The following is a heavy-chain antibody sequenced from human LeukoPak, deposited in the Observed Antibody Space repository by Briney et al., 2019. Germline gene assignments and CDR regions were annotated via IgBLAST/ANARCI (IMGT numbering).Heavy chain of an antibody. J-gene: IGHJ6*03. V-gene: IGHV4-61*09. CDR3: ARVSGKRYYMDV. D-gene: IGHD1-26*01. CDR1: GGSINNPPYS. Sequence: SQTLSLTCTVSGGSINNPPYSWGWIRQPAGKGLEWIGQVYPSGSTDYNPSNPSLKSRVTMSVDTSKNQFSLKLNSVTAADTAVYYCARVSGKRYYMDVWGKGTTITVSS. CDR2: VYPSGST.